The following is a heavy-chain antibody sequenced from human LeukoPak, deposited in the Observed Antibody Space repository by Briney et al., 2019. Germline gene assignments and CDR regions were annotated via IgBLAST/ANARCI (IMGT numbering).Heavy chain of an antibody. J-gene: IGHJ6*04. D-gene: IGHD3-16*01. CDR3: ARDLASSDV. V-gene: IGHV3-20*04. CDR2: INWNGVST. CDR1: GFTFDDYG. Sequence: GGSLRLSCAASGFTFDDYGMSWVRQAPGKGLKWVSGINWNGVSTGYADSAKGRFTISRDNAKKSMYLQMNSLRAEDTALYYCARDLASSDVWGKGTMVTISS.